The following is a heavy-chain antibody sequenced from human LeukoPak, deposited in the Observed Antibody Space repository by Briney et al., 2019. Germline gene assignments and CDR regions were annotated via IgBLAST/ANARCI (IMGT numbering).Heavy chain of an antibody. D-gene: IGHD6-19*01. Sequence: KAGGSLRLSCAASGFTFSSYSTNWVRQAPGKGLEWVSSFSSSNSYIYNADSVKGRFTISRDNAKNSLYLQMNSLRAEDTAVYYCARDQGLLVVAGRFGYWGQGTLVTVSS. CDR2: FSSSNSYI. CDR3: ARDQGLLVVAGRFGY. V-gene: IGHV3-21*01. J-gene: IGHJ4*02. CDR1: GFTFSSYS.